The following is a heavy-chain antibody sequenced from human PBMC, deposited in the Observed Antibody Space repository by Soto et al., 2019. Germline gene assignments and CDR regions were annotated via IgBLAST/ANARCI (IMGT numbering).Heavy chain of an antibody. D-gene: IGHD1-1*01. J-gene: IGHJ6*02. Sequence: SVKVSCKASGGTFSSYAISWVRQAPGQGLEWMGGIIPIFGTANYAQKFQGRVTITADESTSTAYMELSSLRSEDTAVYYCARLEPQVVYYYVMDVWGQGTTVTVSS. CDR3: ARLEPQVVYYYVMDV. CDR2: IIPIFGTA. V-gene: IGHV1-69*13. CDR1: GGTFSSYA.